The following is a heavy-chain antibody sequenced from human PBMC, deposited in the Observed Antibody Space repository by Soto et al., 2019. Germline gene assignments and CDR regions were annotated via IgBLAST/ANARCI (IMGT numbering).Heavy chain of an antibody. CDR3: ARDPYYYDSSGLA. CDR1: GGSISSGDYY. CDR2: IYYSGST. D-gene: IGHD3-22*01. J-gene: IGHJ4*02. V-gene: IGHV4-30-4*01. Sequence: PSETLSLTCTVSGGSISSGDYYWSWIRQPPGKGLEWIGYIYYSGSTYYNPSLKSRVTISVDTSKNQFSLKLSSVTAAYTAVYYCARDPYYYDSSGLAWGQGTLVTVSS.